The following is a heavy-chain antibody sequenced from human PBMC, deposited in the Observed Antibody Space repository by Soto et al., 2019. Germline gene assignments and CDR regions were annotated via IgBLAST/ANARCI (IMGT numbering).Heavy chain of an antibody. J-gene: IGHJ6*02. CDR3: ARVIICPSGCTIYFYFGMVA. Sequence: PSETLSLTCAVSGGSISSSNLWSCVRQPPGKGLEWIGEIYHSGSTNYNPSLKSRVTISVDKSKNQFSLKLSSVTAADTAVYYCARVIICPSGCTIYFYFGMVAWGQDPSVT. CDR1: GGSISSSNL. V-gene: IGHV4-4*02. CDR2: IYHSGST. D-gene: IGHD6-19*01.